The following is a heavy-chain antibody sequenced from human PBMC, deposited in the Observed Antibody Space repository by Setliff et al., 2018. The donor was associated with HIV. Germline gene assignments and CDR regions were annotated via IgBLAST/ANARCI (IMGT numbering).Heavy chain of an antibody. J-gene: IGHJ4*02. CDR2: ISGSNGNT. V-gene: IGHV1-18*01. Sequence: ASVKVSCKASGYILSTFGITWVRQAPGQGPEWMGWISGSNGNTNYAQVFQGRVTMTRDTSISTAYMELGGLGSDDTAVYYCARNYGADSNYFDYWGQGALVTVSS. D-gene: IGHD4-17*01. CDR3: ARNYGADSNYFDY. CDR1: GYILSTFG.